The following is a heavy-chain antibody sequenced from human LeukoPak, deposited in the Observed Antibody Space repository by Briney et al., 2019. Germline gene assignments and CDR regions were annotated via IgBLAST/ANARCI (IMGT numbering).Heavy chain of an antibody. V-gene: IGHV4-4*07. CDR1: GGSISSYY. J-gene: IGHJ4*02. CDR2: IYTTGNT. CDR3: ARDARGWSGFDY. D-gene: IGHD3-3*01. Sequence: SETLSLTCGVSGGSISSYYWSWIRQPAGKGREWIGRIYTTGNTDYNPSLKSRVTMSVDTSKNQFSLNLSSVTAADTAVYYCARDARGWSGFDYWGQGTLVTVSS.